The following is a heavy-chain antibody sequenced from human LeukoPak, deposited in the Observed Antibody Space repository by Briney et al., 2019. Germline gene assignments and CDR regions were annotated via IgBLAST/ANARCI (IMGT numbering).Heavy chain of an antibody. CDR1: GLTVSSNY. J-gene: IGHJ6*02. Sequence: GGSLRPSGAASGLTVSSNYMSWVRQAPGRGREWASVIFSGGSTYYADSVKGRFTISRDNSKNTLYLQMNSLRAEDTAVYYCARDNDGSGSYYYYYGMDVWGQGTTVTVSS. CDR2: IFSGGST. V-gene: IGHV3-66*01. CDR3: ARDNDGSGSYYYYYGMDV. D-gene: IGHD3-10*01.